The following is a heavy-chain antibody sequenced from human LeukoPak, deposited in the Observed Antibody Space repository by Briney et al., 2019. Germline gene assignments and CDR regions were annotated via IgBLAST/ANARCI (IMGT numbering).Heavy chain of an antibody. J-gene: IGHJ4*02. CDR2: INYSGRT. CDR1: DDSISNNRYF. Sequence: SETLSLTCTISDDSISNNRYFRAWIRQPPGKGLEWIGSINYSGRTYYNPSLKSRLTMSVDTAKRQFSLKLISVTAADTALYYCARDIDDVGALLDFWGQGTLVTVSS. CDR3: ARDIDDVGALLDF. V-gene: IGHV4-39*07. D-gene: IGHD1-26*01.